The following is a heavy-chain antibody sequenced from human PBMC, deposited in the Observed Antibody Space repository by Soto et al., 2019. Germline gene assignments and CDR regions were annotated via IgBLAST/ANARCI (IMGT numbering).Heavy chain of an antibody. CDR1: GGTFSRNG. CDR2: IIPMFTTP. V-gene: IGHV1-69*01. J-gene: IGHJ4*02. CDR3: ARGSLFGDYGDFDY. Sequence: QVQLVQSGAEVKKPGSSVKVSCKVSGGTFSRNGISWVRQAPGQGLEWMGGIIPMFTTPNYAQKFQDRVTITADESTSTVYMGLRSLRSDDTAFYYCARGSLFGDYGDFDYWGQGTLVTVSS. D-gene: IGHD4-17*01.